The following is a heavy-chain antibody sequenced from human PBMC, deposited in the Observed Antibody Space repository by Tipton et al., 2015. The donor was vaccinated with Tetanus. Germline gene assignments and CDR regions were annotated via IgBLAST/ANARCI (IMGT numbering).Heavy chain of an antibody. CDR2: IDPNSGRT. CDR1: GYTFTGYY. Sequence: QLVQSGAEMKKPGASVKVSCKASGYTFTGYYIYWVRQAPGQGLEWMGWIDPNSGRTVYAQKFQGRVTMTRDTSISTAYMELRSLRSDDTAVYYCARDRGDYIYYGMDAWGPGTTVTVS. J-gene: IGHJ6*02. V-gene: IGHV1-2*02. D-gene: IGHD3-22*01. CDR3: ARDRGDYIYYGMDA.